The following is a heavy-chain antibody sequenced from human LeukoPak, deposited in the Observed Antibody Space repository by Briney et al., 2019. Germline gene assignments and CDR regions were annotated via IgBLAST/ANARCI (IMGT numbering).Heavy chain of an antibody. CDR3: ARDYCSSTSCYFDY. CDR1: GYTFTSYA. D-gene: IGHD2-2*01. Sequence: ASVKVSCEASGYTFTSYAMHWVRQAPGQRLEWMGWINAGNGNTKYSQEFQGRVTITRDTSASTAYMELRSLRSDDTAVYYCARDYCSSTSCYFDYWGQGTLVTVSS. CDR2: INAGNGNT. J-gene: IGHJ4*02. V-gene: IGHV1-3*01.